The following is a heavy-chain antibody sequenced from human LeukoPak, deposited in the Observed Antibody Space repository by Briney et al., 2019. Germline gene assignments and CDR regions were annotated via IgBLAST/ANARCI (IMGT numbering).Heavy chain of an antibody. Sequence: GGSLRLSCAAYGFTFSDYYMSWIRQAPGKGLEWVSYISSSGSTIYYADSVKGRFTISRDNAKNSLYLQMNSLRAEDTAVYYCAIPPTIFGVVIPSNWFDPWGQGTLVTVSS. V-gene: IGHV3-11*01. CDR3: AIPPTIFGVVIPSNWFDP. J-gene: IGHJ5*02. CDR2: ISSSGSTI. D-gene: IGHD3-3*01. CDR1: GFTFSDYY.